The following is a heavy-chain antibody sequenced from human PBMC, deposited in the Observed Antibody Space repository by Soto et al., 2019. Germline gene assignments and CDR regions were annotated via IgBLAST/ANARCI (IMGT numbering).Heavy chain of an antibody. J-gene: IGHJ4*02. Sequence: AGGSLRLSCVGSGFIFSTNGMHWVRQTPGKGLEWVAFMSYDGSDTFYADSVKGRFTISRDNSKNTLFLHMSNLRAEDTAMYYCTIVRVADSGLDHWGQGTLVTVSS. CDR2: MSYDGSDT. V-gene: IGHV3-30*02. CDR3: TIVRVADSGLDH. CDR1: GFIFSTNG. D-gene: IGHD3-10*02.